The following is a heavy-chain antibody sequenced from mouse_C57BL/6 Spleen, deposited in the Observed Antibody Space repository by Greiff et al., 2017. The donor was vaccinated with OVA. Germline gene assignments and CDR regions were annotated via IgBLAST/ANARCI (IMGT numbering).Heavy chain of an antibody. J-gene: IGHJ2*01. CDR3: ASLITTVVAYYFDY. D-gene: IGHD1-1*01. Sequence: EVQVVESGGGLVKPGGSLKLSCAASGFTFSSYAMSWVRQTPEKRLEWVATISDGGSYTYYPDNVKGRFTISRANAKNNLYLQMSHLKSEDTAMYYCASLITTVVAYYFDYWGQGTTLTVSS. V-gene: IGHV5-4*01. CDR1: GFTFSSYA. CDR2: ISDGGSYT.